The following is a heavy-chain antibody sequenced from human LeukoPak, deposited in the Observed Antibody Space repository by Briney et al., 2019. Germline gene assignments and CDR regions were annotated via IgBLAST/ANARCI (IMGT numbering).Heavy chain of an antibody. Sequence: SETLSLTCAVYGGSFSGYYWSWIRQPPGKGLEWIGEINHSGSTNYNPSLKSRVTISVDTSKNQFSLKLSSVTAADTAMYYCARHIMESTTATYDCWGQGTLVTVSS. D-gene: IGHD1-26*01. CDR3: ARHIMESTTATYDC. CDR2: INHSGST. J-gene: IGHJ4*02. CDR1: GGSFSGYY. V-gene: IGHV4-34*01.